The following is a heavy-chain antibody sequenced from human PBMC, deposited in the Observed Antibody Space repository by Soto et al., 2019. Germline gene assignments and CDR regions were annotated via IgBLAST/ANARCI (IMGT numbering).Heavy chain of an antibody. CDR3: ASHSGSSPEGRYYYGMDV. Sequence: QVQLVQSGAEVKKPGSSVKVSCKASGGTFSSYVISWVRQAPGQGLEWMGGIISIFGTADYAQKFQGRVTITADESTSTAYMELSSRRSEDTAVYYCASHSGSSPEGRYYYGMDVWGQGTTVTVSS. J-gene: IGHJ6*02. V-gene: IGHV1-69*12. CDR2: IISIFGTA. D-gene: IGHD1-26*01. CDR1: GGTFSSYV.